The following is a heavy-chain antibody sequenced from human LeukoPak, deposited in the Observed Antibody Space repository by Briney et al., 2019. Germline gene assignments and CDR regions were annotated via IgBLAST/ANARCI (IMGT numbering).Heavy chain of an antibody. CDR3: AREMGGDYGSGTFFDL. D-gene: IGHD3-10*01. CDR2: ISSGGSTI. CDR1: EFVFSDYY. V-gene: IGHV3-11*01. Sequence: GQSLRLSCAASEFVFSDYYMSWVRQAPGKGLEWVSYISSGGSTIYYADSVKGRFAISRDNAKNSLYLQMNSRRAEDTALYYCAREMGGDYGSGTFFDLWGQGNMVTVSS. J-gene: IGHJ4*02.